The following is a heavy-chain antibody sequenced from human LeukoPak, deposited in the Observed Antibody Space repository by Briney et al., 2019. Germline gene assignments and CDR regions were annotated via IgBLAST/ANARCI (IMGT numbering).Heavy chain of an antibody. CDR3: ARDRRYSYGYRY. CDR2: ISSSSSYT. CDR1: GFTFSDYY. Sequence: GGSLRLSCAASGFTFSDYYMSWIRQAPGKGLEWVSYISSSSSYTNYADSVKGRFTISRDNAKNSLYLQMNSLRAEDTAVYCCARDRRYSYGYRYWGQGTLVTVSS. D-gene: IGHD5-18*01. J-gene: IGHJ4*02. V-gene: IGHV3-11*06.